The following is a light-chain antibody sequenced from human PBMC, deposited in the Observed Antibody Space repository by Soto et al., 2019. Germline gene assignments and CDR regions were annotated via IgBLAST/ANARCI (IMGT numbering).Light chain of an antibody. Sequence: EVVLTQSPGTLSLTPGERATLSCRASQSLSSSQLAWYQQKPGQAPRLLIHDASSRATGISDRFTGSGSGTDFTLTITTLEPEDFAVYYCQQYGSSPVTFGQGTKVDIK. CDR1: QSLSSSQ. J-gene: IGKJ1*01. CDR3: QQYGSSPVT. V-gene: IGKV3-20*01. CDR2: DAS.